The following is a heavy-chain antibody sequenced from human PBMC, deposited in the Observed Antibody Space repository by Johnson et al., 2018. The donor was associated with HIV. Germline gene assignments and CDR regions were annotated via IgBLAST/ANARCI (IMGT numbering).Heavy chain of an antibody. CDR1: GFTFDEYD. CDR2: ISYDGSDK. Sequence: QVQLVESGGVVARPGGSLRLSCEASGFTFDEYDMSWVRQAPGKGLEWVAVISYDGSDKYYADSVKGRFTISRDSSKNTLYLQMTSLRAEDTAVYYCARDKGIAARTDAFDIWGQGTMVTVSS. CDR3: ARDKGIAARTDAFDI. D-gene: IGHD6-6*01. V-gene: IGHV3-30*03. J-gene: IGHJ3*02.